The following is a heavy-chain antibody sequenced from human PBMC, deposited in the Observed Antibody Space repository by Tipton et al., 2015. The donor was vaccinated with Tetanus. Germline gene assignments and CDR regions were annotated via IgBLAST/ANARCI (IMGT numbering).Heavy chain of an antibody. CDR3: ARRSYCSSSSFFDAFDL. CDR2: IFHSGST. J-gene: IGHJ3*01. V-gene: IGHV4-59*01. Sequence: TLSLTCTVSGGSMSNNYWSWIRQPPGKGLEWIAYIFHSGSTNYSPSLKSRVAISMDTSKNQISLKLSSVTAADTAVYYCARRSYCSSSSFFDAFDLWGQGTMVTVSS. CDR1: GGSMSNNY. D-gene: IGHD2-2*01.